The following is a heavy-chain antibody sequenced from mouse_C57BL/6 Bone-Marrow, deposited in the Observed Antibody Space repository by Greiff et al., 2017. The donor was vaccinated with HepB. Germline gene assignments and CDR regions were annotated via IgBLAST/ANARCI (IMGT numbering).Heavy chain of an antibody. Sequence: EVQLVESGGGLVQPGGSLKLSCAASGFTFSDYGMAWVRQAPRKGPEWVAFISNLAYSIYYADTVTGRFTISRENAKNTLYLEMSSLRSEDTAMYYCARRAYYYGSSYAMDYWGQGTSVTVSS. V-gene: IGHV5-15*04. D-gene: IGHD1-1*01. CDR3: ARRAYYYGSSYAMDY. CDR2: ISNLAYSI. J-gene: IGHJ4*01. CDR1: GFTFSDYG.